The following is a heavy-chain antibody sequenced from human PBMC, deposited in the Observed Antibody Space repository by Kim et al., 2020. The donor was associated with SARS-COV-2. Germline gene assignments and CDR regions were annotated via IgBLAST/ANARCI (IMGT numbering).Heavy chain of an antibody. V-gene: IGHV4-39*01. D-gene: IGHD3-22*01. J-gene: IGHJ5*02. Sequence: SETLSLTCTVSGGSISSSSYYWGWIRQPTGKGLEWIGSIYYSGSTYYNPSHKSRVTISVDTSKNQFSLKLSSVTAADTAVYYCARMPFDSSGYYPPERFDPWGQGTLVTVSS. CDR2: IYYSGST. CDR1: GGSISSSSYY. CDR3: ARMPFDSSGYYPPERFDP.